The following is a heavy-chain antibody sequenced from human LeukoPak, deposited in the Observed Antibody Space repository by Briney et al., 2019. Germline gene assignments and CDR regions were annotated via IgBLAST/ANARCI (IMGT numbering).Heavy chain of an antibody. Sequence: SETLSLTCTVSGGSISSYYWSWIRQPAGKGLEWIGRIYTSGSTNYNPSLKSRVTMSVDTSKNQFSLKLSSVTAADTAVYYCARAPLFGVVHYFDYWGQGALVTVSS. CDR1: GGSISSYY. J-gene: IGHJ4*02. D-gene: IGHD3-3*01. V-gene: IGHV4-4*07. CDR3: ARAPLFGVVHYFDY. CDR2: IYTSGST.